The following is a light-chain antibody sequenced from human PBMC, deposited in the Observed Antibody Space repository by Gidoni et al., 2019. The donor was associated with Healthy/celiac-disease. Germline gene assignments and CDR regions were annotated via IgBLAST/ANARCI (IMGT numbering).Light chain of an antibody. J-gene: IGKJ2*01. CDR3: QQYNNWPPLYT. Sequence: ELVMTQSPATLSVSPGERATLSCRASQSVSSNLAWYQQKPGQAPRLLIYGASTRATGIPARFSGSGSGTEFTLTISSLQSEDFAVYYCQQYNNWPPLYTFGQGNKLEIK. V-gene: IGKV3-15*01. CDR1: QSVSSN. CDR2: GAS.